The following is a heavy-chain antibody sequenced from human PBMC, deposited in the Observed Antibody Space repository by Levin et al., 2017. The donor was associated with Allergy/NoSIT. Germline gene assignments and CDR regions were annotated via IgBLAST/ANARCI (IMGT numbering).Heavy chain of an antibody. CDR1: GFTFSSYA. V-gene: IGHV3-23*01. CDR3: AKRGGEQWLASPDY. J-gene: IGHJ4*02. D-gene: IGHD6-19*01. CDR2: ISGSGGST. Sequence: GGSLRLSCAASGFTFSSYAMSWVRQAPGKGLEWVSAISGSGGSTYYADSVKGRFTISRDHSKNTLYLQMNSLSAEDTAVYYWAKRGGEQWLASPDYWGQGTLVTVSS.